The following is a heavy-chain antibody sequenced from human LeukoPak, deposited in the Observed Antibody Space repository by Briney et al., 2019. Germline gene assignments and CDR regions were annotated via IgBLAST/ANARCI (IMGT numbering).Heavy chain of an antibody. CDR2: ISYDGSNK. J-gene: IGHJ4*02. CDR3: ARSYYYDSSHTADY. Sequence: GGSLRLSCAASGFTFSSYAMHWVRQAPGKGLEWVAVISYDGSNKYYADSVKGRFTISRDNSKNTLYLQMNSLRAEDTAVYYCARSYYYDSSHTADYWGQGTLVTVSS. V-gene: IGHV3-30-3*01. CDR1: GFTFSSYA. D-gene: IGHD3-22*01.